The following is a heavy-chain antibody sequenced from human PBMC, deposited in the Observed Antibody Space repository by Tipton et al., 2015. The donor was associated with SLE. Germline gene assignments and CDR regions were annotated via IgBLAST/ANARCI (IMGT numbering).Heavy chain of an antibody. V-gene: IGHV4-4*07. D-gene: IGHD1-1*01. Sequence: TLSLTCTVSDGSISDYYWTWIRQPAGEGLEWIGRIYASGSTNYNPSLRSRAAMSVDTSKSHFSLKLTSVTAADTAVYYCARSVWNWNDKRIYYFDHWGQGTLVAVSS. CDR1: DGSISDYY. J-gene: IGHJ4*02. CDR2: IYASGST. CDR3: ARSVWNWNDKRIYYFDH.